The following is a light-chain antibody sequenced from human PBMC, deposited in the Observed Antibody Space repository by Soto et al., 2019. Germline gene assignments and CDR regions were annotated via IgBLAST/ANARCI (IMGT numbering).Light chain of an antibody. CDR1: QSVSCTY. Sequence: EIVLTQSPGTLSLSPGERATLSCRASQSVSCTYLAWYQQKPGQAPRLLIYGASSRATGIPDRFSGSGSGTDFTLTLSRLEPEDFAVYYCQQYGSSPRTFGQGTKVKIK. CDR3: QQYGSSPRT. CDR2: GAS. V-gene: IGKV3-20*01. J-gene: IGKJ1*01.